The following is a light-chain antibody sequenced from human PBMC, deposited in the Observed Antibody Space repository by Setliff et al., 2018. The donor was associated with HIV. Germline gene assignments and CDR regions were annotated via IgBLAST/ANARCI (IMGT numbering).Light chain of an antibody. CDR2: DDS. CDR3: QVWDSSSDHIYV. V-gene: IGLV3-21*03. Sequence: SYELTQPPSVSVAPGKTARITWGGNNIGSKSVHWYQQKPGQAPVLVVYDDSDRPSGIPERFSGSNSGNTATLTISRVEAGDEADCYCQVWDSSSDHIYVFGTGTKVTVL. J-gene: IGLJ1*01. CDR1: NIGSKS.